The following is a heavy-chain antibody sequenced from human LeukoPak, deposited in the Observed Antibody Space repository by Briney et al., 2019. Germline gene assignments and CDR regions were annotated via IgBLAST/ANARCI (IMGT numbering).Heavy chain of an antibody. V-gene: IGHV3-74*01. CDR1: GFTFSSYW. J-gene: IGHJ4*02. CDR3: ARISSWYVGYYFDY. CDR2: INSDGSST. Sequence: GGSLRLSCAASGFTFSSYWMHWVRQAPGKGPVWVSRINSDGSSTSYADSVKGRFTISRDNAKNTLYLQMNSLRAEDTAVYYCARISSWYVGYYFDYWGQGTLVTVSS. D-gene: IGHD6-13*01.